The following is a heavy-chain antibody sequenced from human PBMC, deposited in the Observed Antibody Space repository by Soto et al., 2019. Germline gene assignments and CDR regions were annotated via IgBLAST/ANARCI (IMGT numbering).Heavy chain of an antibody. CDR1: GTSITNNY. J-gene: IGHJ6*02. CDR2: IYYSATT. D-gene: IGHD6-19*01. V-gene: IGHV4-59*01. Sequence: SETLSLTCSVSGTSITNNYWSWIRQPPGKGLEWIGYIYYSATTNYNPSLKSRVTISVDTSKNQFSLKLSSVTAADTAVYYCARDGPVDNYYYYGMDVWGQGTTVTVSS. CDR3: ARDGPVDNYYYYGMDV.